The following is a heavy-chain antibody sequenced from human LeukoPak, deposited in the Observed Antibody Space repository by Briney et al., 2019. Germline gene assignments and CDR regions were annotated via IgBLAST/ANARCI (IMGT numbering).Heavy chain of an antibody. V-gene: IGHV3-53*01. CDR1: GFTVSTNY. CDR3: ATTWGVAFDI. CDR2: IYGGGST. Sequence: GGSLRLSCAASGFTVSTNYMSWVRQAPGKGLEWISVIYGGGSTYYADSVKGRFTISRDNSKNTLYLQVNSLRAEDTAVYYRATTWGVAFDIWGQGTLVTVSS. J-gene: IGHJ3*02. D-gene: IGHD3-16*01.